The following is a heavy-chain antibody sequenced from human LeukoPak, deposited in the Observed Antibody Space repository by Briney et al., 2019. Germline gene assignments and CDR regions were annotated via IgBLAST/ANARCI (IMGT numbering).Heavy chain of an antibody. Sequence: PGGSLRLSCVASGFTFSTYSMNWVRQAPGKGLEWVSYISSSSSTIYYADSLKGRFTISRDNAKNSLYLQMNSLRAEDTAVYYCARDLAWDAFDIWGQGTMVTVSS. CDR2: ISSSSSTI. CDR1: GFTFSTYS. CDR3: ARDLAWDAFDI. J-gene: IGHJ3*02. V-gene: IGHV3-48*04.